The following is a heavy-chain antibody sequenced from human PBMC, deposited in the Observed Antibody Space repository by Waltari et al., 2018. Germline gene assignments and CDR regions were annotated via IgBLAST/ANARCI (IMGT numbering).Heavy chain of an antibody. CDR3: ARGTVSSHSHSYFDY. CDR1: GFTLSSSA. Sequence: SASGFTLSSSAMHWVRQAPGKGLEWVAVISYDGSNKYYADSVKGRFTISRDNSKNTLYLQMNSLRAEDTAVYYCARGTVSSHSHSYFDYWGQGTLVTVSS. J-gene: IGHJ4*02. CDR2: ISYDGSNK. V-gene: IGHV3-30*01. D-gene: IGHD6-13*01.